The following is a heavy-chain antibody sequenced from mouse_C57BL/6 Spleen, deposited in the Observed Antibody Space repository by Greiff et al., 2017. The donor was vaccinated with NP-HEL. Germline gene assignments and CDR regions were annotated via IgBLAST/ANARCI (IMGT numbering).Heavy chain of an antibody. D-gene: IGHD1-1*01. Sequence: EVKLVESGGGLVQPGGSMKLSCVASGFTFSNYWMNWVRQSPEKGLEWVAQIRLKSDNYATHYAESVKGRFTISRDDSKSSVYLQMNNLRAEDTVIYYCTGENYYGSSYNYWGQGTTLTVSS. CDR3: TGENYYGSSYNY. CDR1: GFTFSNYW. CDR2: IRLKSDNYAT. V-gene: IGHV6-3*01. J-gene: IGHJ2*01.